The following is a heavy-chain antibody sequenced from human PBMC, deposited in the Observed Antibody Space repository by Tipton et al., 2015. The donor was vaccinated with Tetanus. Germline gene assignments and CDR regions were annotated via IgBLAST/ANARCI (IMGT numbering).Heavy chain of an antibody. CDR2: IWYDGSHQ. Sequence: SLRLSCAASGFTFSSYGMHWVRQAPGKGLEWVAVIWYDGSHQYYADSVKGRFTISRDNSKNTLYLQMNSLRAEDTAVYYCARDGGFGNRPPGDGYYYGMDVWGQGTTVTVSS. CDR1: GFTFSSYG. D-gene: IGHD3-10*01. CDR3: ARDGGFGNRPPGDGYYYGMDV. J-gene: IGHJ6*02. V-gene: IGHV3-33*01.